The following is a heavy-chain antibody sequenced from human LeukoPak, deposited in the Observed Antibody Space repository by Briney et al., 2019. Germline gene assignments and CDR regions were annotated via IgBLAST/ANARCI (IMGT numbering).Heavy chain of an antibody. Sequence: GGSLRLSCAASGFTFSSYEMNWVRQAPGKGLEGVSYISSSGSTIYYADSVKGRFTISRDNAKNSLYLQMNSLRAEDTAVYYCARRGYYYGSGSYHDAFDIWGQGTMVTVSS. V-gene: IGHV3-48*03. CDR3: ARRGYYYGSGSYHDAFDI. CDR1: GFTFSSYE. D-gene: IGHD3-10*01. J-gene: IGHJ3*02. CDR2: ISSSGSTI.